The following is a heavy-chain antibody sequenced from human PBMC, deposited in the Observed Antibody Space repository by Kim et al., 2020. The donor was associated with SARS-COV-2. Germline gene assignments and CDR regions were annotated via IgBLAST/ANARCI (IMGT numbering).Heavy chain of an antibody. D-gene: IGHD3-10*01. J-gene: IGHJ4*02. CDR3: AKDPMGGYGSGSYPDY. CDR2: ISWNSGSI. V-gene: IGHV3-9*01. Sequence: GGSLRLSCAASGFTFDDYAMHWVRQAPGKGLEWVSGISWNSGSIGYADSVKGRFTISRDNAKNSLYLQMNSLRAEDTALYYCAKDPMGGYGSGSYPDYWGQGTLVTVSS. CDR1: GFTFDDYA.